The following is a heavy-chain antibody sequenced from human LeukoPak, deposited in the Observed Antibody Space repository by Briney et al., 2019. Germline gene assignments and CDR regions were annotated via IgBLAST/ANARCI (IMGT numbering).Heavy chain of an antibody. D-gene: IGHD6-13*01. CDR2: IYHSGNI. Sequence: SETLSLTCAVSGYSISSAYYWGWIRQPPGKGLEWIGGIYHSGNIYYNPSLKSRVTISVDTSKNQFSLKLSSVTAADTAVYYCARARAAADFDCWGQGTLVTISS. V-gene: IGHV4-38-2*01. J-gene: IGHJ4*02. CDR3: ARARAAADFDC. CDR1: GYSISSAYY.